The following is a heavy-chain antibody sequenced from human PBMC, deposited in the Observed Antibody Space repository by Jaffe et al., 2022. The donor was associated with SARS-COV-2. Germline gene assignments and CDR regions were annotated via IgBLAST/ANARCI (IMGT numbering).Heavy chain of an antibody. V-gene: IGHV1-3*01. CDR1: GYTFRSHV. CDR2: SNPANGNR. CDR3: ARRDSRGEHFDG. D-gene: IGHD4-4*01. Sequence: QVQLVQSGAAIKKPGASVKISCKASGYTFRSHVIHWVRQVPGQRPEWMGWSNPANGNRYYSQRFQDRVTITTDTSASTGYLDLRSLSPEDTAVYYCARRDSRGEHFDGWGQGTSVIVSS. J-gene: IGHJ5*02.